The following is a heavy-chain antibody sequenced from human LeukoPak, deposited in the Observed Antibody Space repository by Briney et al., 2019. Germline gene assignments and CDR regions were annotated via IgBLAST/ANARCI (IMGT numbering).Heavy chain of an antibody. V-gene: IGHV4-34*01. CDR3: ARGNAVAGTLDFDY. J-gene: IGHJ4*02. CDR2: INHSGST. D-gene: IGHD6-19*01. Sequence: SETLSLTCAVYGGPFSGYYWSWIRQPPGKGLEWIGEINHSGSTNYNPSLKSRVTISVDTSKNQFSLKLSSVTAADTAVYYCARGNAVAGTLDFDYWGQGTLVTVSS. CDR1: GGPFSGYY.